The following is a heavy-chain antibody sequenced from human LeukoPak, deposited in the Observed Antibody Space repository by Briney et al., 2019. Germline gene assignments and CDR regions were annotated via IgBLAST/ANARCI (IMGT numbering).Heavy chain of an antibody. D-gene: IGHD6-6*01. CDR3: ARQGYSSSSGFDY. CDR2: IYYSGST. V-gene: IGHV4-39*01. J-gene: IGHJ4*02. CDR1: GGSISSSSYY. Sequence: SETLSLTCTVSGGSISSSSYYWGWIRQPPGKGLEWIGSIYYSGSTYYNPSLKGRVTISVDTSKNQFSLKLSSVTAADTAVYYCARQGYSSSSGFDYWGQGTLVTVSS.